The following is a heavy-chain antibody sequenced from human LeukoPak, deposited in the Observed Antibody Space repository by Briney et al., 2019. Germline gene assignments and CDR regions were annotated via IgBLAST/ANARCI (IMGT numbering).Heavy chain of an antibody. CDR2: INSGESST. Sequence: PAGSLRLSCAASGIAFSSYWMHWVRQAPGKGLGWVSRINSGESSTSYADSVKGRFTISRDNVKNTLYLQMNSLRAEDTAVYYCARFLRDGGDRYFDYWGQGTLVTVSS. J-gene: IGHJ4*02. V-gene: IGHV3-74*01. CDR1: GIAFSSYW. D-gene: IGHD2-21*02. CDR3: ARFLRDGGDRYFDY.